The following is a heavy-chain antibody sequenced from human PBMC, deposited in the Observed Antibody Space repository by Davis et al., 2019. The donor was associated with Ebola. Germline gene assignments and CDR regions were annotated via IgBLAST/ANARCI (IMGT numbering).Heavy chain of an antibody. J-gene: IGHJ4*02. CDR2: INPSGGST. V-gene: IGHV1-46*01. CDR1: GYTFTSYY. CDR3: ARDGSVAAIELDY. Sequence: ASVKVSCKASGYTFTSYYMHWVRQAPGQGLEWMGIINPSGGSTSYAQKFQGRVTLTRDTSINTAYMELSSLRSEDTAVYYCARDGSVAAIELDYWGQGTLVTVSS. D-gene: IGHD2-2*02.